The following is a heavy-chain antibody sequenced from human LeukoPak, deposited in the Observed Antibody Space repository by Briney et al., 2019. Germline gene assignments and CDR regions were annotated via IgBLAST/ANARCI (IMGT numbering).Heavy chain of an antibody. D-gene: IGHD3/OR15-3a*01. Sequence: PGGSLRLSCAASGFTFSSYSMNWVRQAPGKGLEWVSSISSSSSYIYYADSVKGRFTISRDNSKNTLYLQMNNLRAEDTAVYYCARATGLDFDSWGQGTLVTVSS. CDR2: ISSSSSYI. J-gene: IGHJ4*02. V-gene: IGHV3-21*04. CDR3: ARATGLDFDS. CDR1: GFTFSSYS.